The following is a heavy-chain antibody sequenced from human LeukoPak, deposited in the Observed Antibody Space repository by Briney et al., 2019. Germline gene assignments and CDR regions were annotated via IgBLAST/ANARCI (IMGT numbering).Heavy chain of an antibody. Sequence: SETLSLTCTVSGGSISSYYWSWIRQPPGKGLEWIGYIYYSGSTNYNPSLKSRVTISVDTSKNQFSLKLSSVTAADTAVYYCVRGPYCSGGECHFFSFGYWGQGTLVTVSS. CDR2: IYYSGST. CDR1: GGSISSYY. D-gene: IGHD2-8*02. CDR3: VRGPYCSGGECHFFSFGY. V-gene: IGHV4-59*01. J-gene: IGHJ4*02.